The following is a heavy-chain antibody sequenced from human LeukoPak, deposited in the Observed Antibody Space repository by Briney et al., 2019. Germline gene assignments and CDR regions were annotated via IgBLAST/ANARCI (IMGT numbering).Heavy chain of an antibody. Sequence: SETLSLTCAVYGGSFSGYYWSWIRQPAGKGLEWIGRIYSSGSTDYNPSLKSRVTISVDTSKNQFSLNLSSVTAADTAVYCARVSVGYMDVWGKGTTVTISS. V-gene: IGHV4-59*10. CDR2: IYSSGST. D-gene: IGHD1-26*01. CDR1: GGSFSGYY. CDR3: ARVSVGYMDV. J-gene: IGHJ6*03.